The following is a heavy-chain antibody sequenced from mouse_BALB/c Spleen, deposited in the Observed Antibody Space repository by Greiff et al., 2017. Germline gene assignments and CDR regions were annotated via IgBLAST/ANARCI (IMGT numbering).Heavy chain of an antibody. CDR2: INPSSGYT. V-gene: IGHV1-4*01. J-gene: IGHJ2*01. CDR1: GYTFTSYT. CDR3: ARKGTTVVAPSYFDY. D-gene: IGHD1-1*01. Sequence: VQLQQSGAELARPGASVKMSCKASGYTFTSYTMHWVKQRPGQGLEWIGYINPSSGYTNYNQKFKDKATLTADKSSSTAYMQLSSLTSEDSAVYYCARKGTTVVAPSYFDYWGQGTTLTVSA.